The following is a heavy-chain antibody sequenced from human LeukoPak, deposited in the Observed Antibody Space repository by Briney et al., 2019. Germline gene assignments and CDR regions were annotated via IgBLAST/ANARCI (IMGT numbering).Heavy chain of an antibody. V-gene: IGHV3-7*01. D-gene: IGHD3-3*01. Sequence: GGSLRLSCAASGFTFSSYAMHWVRQAPGKGLEWVANIKQDGSVKQYVDSIKGRFTISRDNAKNTLYLQMDSLRVEDTAVYYCARFSRVEWSFWGQGTLVTVSS. CDR3: ARFSRVEWSF. CDR1: GFTFSSYA. CDR2: IKQDGSVK. J-gene: IGHJ4*02.